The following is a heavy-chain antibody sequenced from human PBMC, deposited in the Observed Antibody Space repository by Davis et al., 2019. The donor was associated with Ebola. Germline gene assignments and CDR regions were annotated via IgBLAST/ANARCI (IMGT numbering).Heavy chain of an antibody. D-gene: IGHD3-22*01. CDR1: GFSLSNSGVG. J-gene: IGHJ5*02. Sequence: SGPTLVKPTQTLTLTCTFFGFSLSNSGVGVGWIRQPPGKALEWLALIYWDDDKRYSPSLKSRLTITKDTSKNQVVLTMTNMDPVDTATYYCAHSPRSFDNSGYYFSADFSADWFDPWGQGTLVTVSS. CDR2: IYWDDDK. CDR3: AHSPRSFDNSGYYFSADFSADWFDP. V-gene: IGHV2-5*02.